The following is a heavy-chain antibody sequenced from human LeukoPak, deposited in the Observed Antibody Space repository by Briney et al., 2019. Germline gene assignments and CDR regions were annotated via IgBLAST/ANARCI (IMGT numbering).Heavy chain of an antibody. CDR2: MKEDGSQI. D-gene: IGHD6-19*01. V-gene: IGHV3-7*01. Sequence: GGSLRLSCAGTGFTFSNYWMNWVRQAPGKGLEWVANMKEDGSQIYYVDSMKGRFTISRNNAKNSVYLQMNSLRAEDTAVYYCAGSSGWLFDYWGQGTLVAVSS. J-gene: IGHJ4*02. CDR3: AGSSGWLFDY. CDR1: GFTFSNYW.